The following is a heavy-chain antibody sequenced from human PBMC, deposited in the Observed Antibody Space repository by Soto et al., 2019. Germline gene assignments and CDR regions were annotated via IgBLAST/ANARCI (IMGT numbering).Heavy chain of an antibody. CDR3: ARHVGMGPADFQRYLDC. CDR1: GDSISSTSYY. D-gene: IGHD3-3*01. Sequence: SETLSLTCTVSGDSISSTSYYWGWVRQPPGKGLEWIGSIYYSGSTYYNPSLSSRVTISVDTSKNQFSLKLSSVTAADTALYYCARHVGMGPADFQRYLDCWGQGTLVTVPS. V-gene: IGHV4-39*01. CDR2: IYYSGST. J-gene: IGHJ4*02.